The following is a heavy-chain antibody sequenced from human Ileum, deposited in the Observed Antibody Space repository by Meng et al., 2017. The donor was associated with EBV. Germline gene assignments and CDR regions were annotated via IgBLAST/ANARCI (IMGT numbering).Heavy chain of an antibody. V-gene: IGHV2-5*02. D-gene: IGHD3-16*01. CDR3: AHKPSGEDFFDY. CDR1: GFSLSTNGVG. Sequence: QITWKESGSSLAQPTPPPTVTCSFFGFSLSTNGVGVGWIRQPPGKALEWLALIYYDDYQRYIPSLKTRLTITRVTSKSQVVLAMTNMDPVDTATYYCAHKPSGEDFFDYWGQGTLVTVSS. J-gene: IGHJ4*02. CDR2: IYYDDYQ.